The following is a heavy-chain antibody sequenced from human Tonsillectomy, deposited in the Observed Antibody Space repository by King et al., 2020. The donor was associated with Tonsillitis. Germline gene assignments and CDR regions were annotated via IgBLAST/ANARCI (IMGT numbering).Heavy chain of an antibody. J-gene: IGHJ2*01. CDR2: IYYSGTT. D-gene: IGHD3-10*01. CDR1: GSISGSY. V-gene: IGHV4-59*08. Sequence: QLQESGPGLVKASETLSLTCTVSGSISGSYWSWIRQPPGKGLEWIGYIYYSGTTNYNPSLRSRVTISVDTSKNQFSLRLSSVTAADTAVYYCARLDYFGSGSYWYFDLWGRGTLVTVSS. CDR3: ARLDYFGSGSYWYFDL.